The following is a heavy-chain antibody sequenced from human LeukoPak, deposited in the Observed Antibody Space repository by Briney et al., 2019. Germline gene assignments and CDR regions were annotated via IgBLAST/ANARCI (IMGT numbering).Heavy chain of an antibody. CDR2: INHSGST. J-gene: IGHJ5*02. D-gene: IGHD2-2*01. CDR1: GGSFSGYY. CDR3: ARAILRYCSSTSCYRPRGSSSWQSGTPENWFDP. V-gene: IGHV4-34*01. Sequence: SETLSLTCAVYGGSFSGYYWSWIRQPPGKGLEWIGEINHSGSTNYNPSLKSRVTISVDTSKNQFSLKLSSVSAADTAVYYCARAILRYCSSTSCYRPRGSSSWQSGTPENWFDPWGQGTLVTVSS.